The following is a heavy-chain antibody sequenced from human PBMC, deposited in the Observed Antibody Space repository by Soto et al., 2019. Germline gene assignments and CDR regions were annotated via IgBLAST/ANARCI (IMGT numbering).Heavy chain of an antibody. V-gene: IGHV3-48*03. CDR1: ASNFSVFE. Sequence: GGSLRLSCVASASNFSVFELNWVRQAPGKGLEWVSYITNSAATIFYANSVKGRFTISRDNAKNSLYLQMSSLRAEDTAVYYCARDRYDILTGYYHDAFDVWGRGTMVTVSS. CDR2: ITNSAATI. D-gene: IGHD3-9*01. J-gene: IGHJ3*01. CDR3: ARDRYDILTGYYHDAFDV.